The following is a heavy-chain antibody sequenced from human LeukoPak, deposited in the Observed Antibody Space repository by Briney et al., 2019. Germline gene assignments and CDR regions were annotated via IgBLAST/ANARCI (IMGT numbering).Heavy chain of an antibody. D-gene: IGHD6-19*01. CDR3: AKASDSSGSLHQDY. Sequence: SGGSLRLSCAASGFTFSSYGMHWVRQAPGKGLEWVAVISYDGSNKYYADSVKGRFTISRDNSKNTLYLQMNSLRAEDTAVYYCAKASDSSGSLHQDYWGQGTLVSVSS. J-gene: IGHJ4*02. CDR1: GFTFSSYG. V-gene: IGHV3-30*18. CDR2: ISYDGSNK.